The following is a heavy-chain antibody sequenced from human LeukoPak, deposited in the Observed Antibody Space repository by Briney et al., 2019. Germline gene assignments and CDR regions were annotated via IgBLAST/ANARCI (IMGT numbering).Heavy chain of an antibody. Sequence: GGSLRLSCAASGFTFSSYGMNWVRQAPGKGLEWVSSISSSSSYIYYADSVKGRFTISRDNAKNSLYLQMNSLRAEDTAVYYCARATCSGGSCSFGDAFDIWGQGTMVTVSS. CDR1: GFTFSSYG. V-gene: IGHV3-21*01. J-gene: IGHJ3*02. CDR3: ARATCSGGSCSFGDAFDI. D-gene: IGHD2-15*01. CDR2: ISSSSSYI.